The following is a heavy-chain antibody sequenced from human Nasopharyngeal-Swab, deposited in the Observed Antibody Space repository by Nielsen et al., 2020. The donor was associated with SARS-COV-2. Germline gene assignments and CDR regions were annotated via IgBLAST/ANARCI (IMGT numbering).Heavy chain of an antibody. D-gene: IGHD5-18*01. CDR2: TSYDGSNK. CDR3: AKGGSSYAYPFDY. Sequence: GESLKISCAASGFTFSNYGMHWVRQAPGKGLERVAVTSYDGSNKYYADSVKGRFTISRDNSKNTLYLQMNSLRAEDTAVYSCAKGGSSYAYPFDYWGQGTLVTVSS. J-gene: IGHJ4*02. V-gene: IGHV3-30*18. CDR1: GFTFSNYG.